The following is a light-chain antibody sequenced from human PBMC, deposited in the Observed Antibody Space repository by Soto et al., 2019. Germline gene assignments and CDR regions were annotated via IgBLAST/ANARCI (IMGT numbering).Light chain of an antibody. CDR3: QQYYGYPPWT. V-gene: IGKV1-8*01. CDR2: AAS. Sequence: AIRMTQSPSSFSASTGDRVTITCRASQGISSYLAWYQQKPGKAPKLLIYAASTLQSGVPSRFSGSGSGTDFTLTISCLQSEDFATYYCQQYYGYPPWTFGQGTTVEIK. J-gene: IGKJ1*01. CDR1: QGISSY.